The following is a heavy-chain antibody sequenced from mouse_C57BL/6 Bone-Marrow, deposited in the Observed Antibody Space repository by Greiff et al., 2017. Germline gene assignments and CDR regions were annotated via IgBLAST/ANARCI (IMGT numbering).Heavy chain of an antibody. Sequence: EVQGVESGGGLVQPGGSMKLSCAASGFTFSDAWMDWVRQSPEKGLEWVAEIRNKANNHATYYAESVKGRFTISRDDSKSSVYLQMNSLRAEDTGIYYCTRPGRRGGSFAYWGQGTLVTVSA. J-gene: IGHJ3*01. CDR1: GFTFSDAW. D-gene: IGHD3-1*01. CDR2: IRNKANNHAT. V-gene: IGHV6-6*01. CDR3: TRPGRRGGSFAY.